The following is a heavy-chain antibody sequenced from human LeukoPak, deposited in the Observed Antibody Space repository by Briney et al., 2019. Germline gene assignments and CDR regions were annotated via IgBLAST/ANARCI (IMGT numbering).Heavy chain of an antibody. V-gene: IGHV3-23*01. J-gene: IGHJ3*02. CDR1: GFTFRNFA. CDR3: ANTRSYYDILTGFDAFDI. D-gene: IGHD3-9*01. Sequence: PGGSLRLSCAASGFTFRNFAMSWVRQAPGKGLEWVSAISGSGGSTYYADSVKGRFTISRDNSKNTLYLQMNSLRAEDTAVYYCANTRSYYDILTGFDAFDIWGQGTMVTVSS. CDR2: ISGSGGST.